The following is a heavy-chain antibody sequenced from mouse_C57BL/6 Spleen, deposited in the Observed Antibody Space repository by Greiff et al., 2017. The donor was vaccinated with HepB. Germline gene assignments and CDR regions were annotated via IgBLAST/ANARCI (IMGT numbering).Heavy chain of an antibody. V-gene: IGHV5-4*01. J-gene: IGHJ2*01. Sequence: DVQLVESGGGLVKPGGSLKLSCAASGFTFSSYAMSWVRQTPEKRLEWVATISDGGSYTYYPDNVKGRFTISRDNAKNNLYLQMSHLKSEDTAMYYCARDYDHFDYWGQGTTLTVSS. CDR3: ARDYDHFDY. D-gene: IGHD2-3*01. CDR2: ISDGGSYT. CDR1: GFTFSSYA.